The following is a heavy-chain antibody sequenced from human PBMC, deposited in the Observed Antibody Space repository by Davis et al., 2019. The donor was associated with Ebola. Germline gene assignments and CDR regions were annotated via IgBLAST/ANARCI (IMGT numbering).Heavy chain of an antibody. Sequence: GESLKISCAASGFTFDDYAMTWVRQAPGEGLEWVAVISYEGGSKDYADSVKGRFTISRDDSKNTLYLQMNSLRAEDTAVYYCARVGCSGGSCYGLDVWGQGTTVTVSS. CDR3: ARVGCSGGSCYGLDV. CDR2: ISYEGGSK. D-gene: IGHD2-15*01. J-gene: IGHJ6*02. V-gene: IGHV3-30*04. CDR1: GFTFDDYA.